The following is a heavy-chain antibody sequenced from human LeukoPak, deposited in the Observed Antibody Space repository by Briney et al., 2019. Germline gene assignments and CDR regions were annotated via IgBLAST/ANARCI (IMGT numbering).Heavy chain of an antibody. J-gene: IGHJ4*02. CDR1: GFTFSSYA. Sequence: PGTSLSLPCAPSGFTFSSYAMHWVRQAPGKGLEWVALTSHDETNKQYTDSVRGRFAISRDNSKNTLYVQMNSLISEDTAVYYCARGTGSGSYLIDHWGQGTLVTVTS. CDR3: ARGTGSGSYLIDH. D-gene: IGHD3-10*01. CDR2: TSHDETNK. V-gene: IGHV3-30*09.